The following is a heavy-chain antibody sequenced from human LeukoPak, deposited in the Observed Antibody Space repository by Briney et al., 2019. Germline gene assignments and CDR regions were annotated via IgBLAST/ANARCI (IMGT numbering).Heavy chain of an antibody. CDR2: INPNSGGT. CDR3: AREEVVVAVDYYYYGMDV. V-gene: IGHV1-2*02. D-gene: IGHD2-15*01. CDR1: GYTFTGYY. J-gene: IGHJ6*02. Sequence: ASVKVSCKASGYTFTGYYMHWVRQAPGQGLEWMGWINPNSGGTNYAQKFQGRVTMTRDTSISTAYMELSRLRSDDTAVYYCAREEVVVAVDYYYYGMDVWGQGTTVTVSS.